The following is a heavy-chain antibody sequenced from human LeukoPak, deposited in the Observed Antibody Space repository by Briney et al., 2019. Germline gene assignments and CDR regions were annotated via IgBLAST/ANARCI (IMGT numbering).Heavy chain of an antibody. D-gene: IGHD3-22*01. V-gene: IGHV4-61*02. CDR1: VGSISSGRYY. CDR3: ARERGYYDRDAFDI. CDR2: IYTSGSN. J-gene: IGHJ3*02. Sequence: PSETLSLTCTVSVGSISSGRYYWSWIRQPAGKGLEWIWPIYTSGSNKYYPYFKGRVTISVGEYKKQSFLMQRSVPGADTAVYYCARERGYYDRDAFDIWGQGTLVTVSS.